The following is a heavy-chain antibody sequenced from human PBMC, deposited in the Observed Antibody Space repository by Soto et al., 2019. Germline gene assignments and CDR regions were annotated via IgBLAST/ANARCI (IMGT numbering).Heavy chain of an antibody. CDR1: GFTFSSYE. J-gene: IGHJ5*02. D-gene: IGHD3-16*01. CDR3: ARDLGGGNWFDP. CDR2: ISSGGSIT. V-gene: IGHV3-48*03. Sequence: GGSLGLSCAASGFTFSSYEMNWVRQAPGKGLVWVSYISSGGSITHHADSVKGRFTISRDNAKNSLYLQMNSLRAEDTAVYYCARDLGGGNWFDPWGQGTLVTVSS.